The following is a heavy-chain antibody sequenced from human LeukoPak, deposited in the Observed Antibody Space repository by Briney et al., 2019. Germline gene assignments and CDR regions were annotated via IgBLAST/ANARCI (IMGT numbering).Heavy chain of an antibody. Sequence: GASVKVSCKASGYTFTSYGISWVRQAPGQGLEWMGWISAYNGNTNYAQKLQGRVTMTTDTSTSTAYMELRSLRSDDTAVYYCARDRGILTVYGMDVWGQGTTVTVYS. D-gene: IGHD3-9*01. J-gene: IGHJ6*02. CDR2: ISAYNGNT. CDR1: GYTFTSYG. CDR3: ARDRGILTVYGMDV. V-gene: IGHV1-18*01.